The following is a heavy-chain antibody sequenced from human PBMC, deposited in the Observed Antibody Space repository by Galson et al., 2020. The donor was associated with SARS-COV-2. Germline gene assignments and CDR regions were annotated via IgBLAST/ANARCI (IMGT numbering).Heavy chain of an antibody. CDR2: IYYSGST. Sequence: SETLSLTCTVSGGSISSSSYYWGWIRQPPGKGLEWIGSIYYSGSTYYNPSLKSRVTISVDTSKNQFSLKLSSVTAADTAVYYCARMDRWLVGWDWGQGTLVTVSS. CDR3: ARMDRWLVGWD. CDR1: GGSISSSSYY. D-gene: IGHD6-19*01. V-gene: IGHV4-39*07. J-gene: IGHJ4*02.